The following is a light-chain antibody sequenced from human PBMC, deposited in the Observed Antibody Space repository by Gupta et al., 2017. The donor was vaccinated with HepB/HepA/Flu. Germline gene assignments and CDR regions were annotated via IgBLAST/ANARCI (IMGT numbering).Light chain of an antibody. CDR2: EAS. V-gene: IGKV1-5*03. CDR3: QQYNDYWSLT. Sequence: DILMTPSPSSLSASVGDRVTITCRASQNIGTWLAWYQQKPEKAPKLMIYEASSSQSGVPSRCSGSGSGTEFTLTIDSLQPDDFANYYHQQYNDYWSLTFGGGTKVDIK. J-gene: IGKJ4*01. CDR1: QNIGTW.